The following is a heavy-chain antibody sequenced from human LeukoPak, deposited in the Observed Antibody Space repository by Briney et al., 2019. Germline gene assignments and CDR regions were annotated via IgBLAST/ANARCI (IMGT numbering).Heavy chain of an antibody. J-gene: IGHJ4*02. CDR2: MNPYSAST. V-gene: IGHV1-8*01. CDR3: ARESVKFSGTFDY. Sequence: ASVTVSCKASGYTFTSHDIIWVRQAPGQGLEWMGWMNPYSASTGYAQMFQDRVTMTSDTSISTAYMELSSLRSEDTAVYFCARESVKFSGTFDYWGQGTLVTVSS. D-gene: IGHD1-26*01. CDR1: GYTFTSHD.